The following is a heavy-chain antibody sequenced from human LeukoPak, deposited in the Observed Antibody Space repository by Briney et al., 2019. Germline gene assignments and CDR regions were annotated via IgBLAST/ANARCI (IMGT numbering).Heavy chain of an antibody. V-gene: IGHV3-48*03. D-gene: IGHD4-17*01. CDR2: ISSSGSTI. CDR3: ARTRSVTPPFDY. Sequence: GGSLRLSCAASGFTFSSYEMNWVRQAPGKGLEWVSYISSSGSTIYYADSVKGRFTISRDNAKNSLYLQMNSLRDEDTAVYYCARTRSVTPPFDYWGQGTLVTVSS. CDR1: GFTFSSYE. J-gene: IGHJ4*02.